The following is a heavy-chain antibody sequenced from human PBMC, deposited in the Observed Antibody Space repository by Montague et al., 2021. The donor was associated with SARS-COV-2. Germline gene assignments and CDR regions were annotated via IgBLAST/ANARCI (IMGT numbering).Heavy chain of an antibody. J-gene: IGHJ4*01. Sequence: SETLSLTCTVSGGSVSSATGYWSWIRPPPGQGLEWNGYIHYSGTTSSKSSLQSRVSLSIDTSKNQFSLNLTSVTAAATAVYPCVREFWYCSRGACLGNFDSWGQGTMVTVSS. V-gene: IGHV4-61*01. D-gene: IGHD2-2*01. CDR2: IHYSGTT. CDR3: VREFWYCSRGACLGNFDS. CDR1: GGSVSSATGY.